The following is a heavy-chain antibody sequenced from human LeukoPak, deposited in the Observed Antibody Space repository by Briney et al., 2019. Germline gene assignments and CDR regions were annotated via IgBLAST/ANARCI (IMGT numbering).Heavy chain of an antibody. CDR2: INTKGET. V-gene: IGHV4-4*09. CDR1: GVSMSAYQ. CDR3: ATSNDAKIAPFDH. D-gene: IGHD2-21*01. J-gene: IGHJ4*02. Sequence: SETLSITCTVSGVSMSAYQWSWVRQSPEKGLEWIGCINTKGETSYNPSLKSRVTTSADTSKSQFSLRLTSVTAADTAVYYCATSNDAKIAPFDHWGQGAPVTVSS.